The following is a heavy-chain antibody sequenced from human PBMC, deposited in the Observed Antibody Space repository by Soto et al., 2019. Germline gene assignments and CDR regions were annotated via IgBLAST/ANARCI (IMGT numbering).Heavy chain of an antibody. D-gene: IGHD2-2*01. CDR1: GFTFSSYG. V-gene: IGHV3-30*18. CDR2: ISYDGSNK. CDR3: AKGPAIVLVPAAMNYYYGMDV. J-gene: IGHJ6*02. Sequence: QVQLVESGGGVVQPGRSLRLSCAASGFTFSSYGMHWVRQAPGKGLEWVAVISYDGSNKYYADSVKGGFTISRDNSKNTLYLQMNSLRAEDTAVYYCAKGPAIVLVPAAMNYYYGMDVWGQGTTVTASS.